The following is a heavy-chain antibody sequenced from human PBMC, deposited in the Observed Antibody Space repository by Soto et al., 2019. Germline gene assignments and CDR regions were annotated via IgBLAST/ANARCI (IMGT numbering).Heavy chain of an antibody. D-gene: IGHD3-10*01. J-gene: IGHJ4*02. CDR2: ISAYNGNT. V-gene: IGHV1-18*01. CDR3: ARDFLLWFGELLSPFDY. Sequence: QVQLVQSGAEVKKPGASVKVSCKASGYTFTSYGISWVRQAPGKGLEWMGWISAYNGNTNYAQKLQGRVTMTTDTSTSTAYMELRSLRSDDTAVYYCARDFLLWFGELLSPFDYWGQGTLVTVSS. CDR1: GYTFTSYG.